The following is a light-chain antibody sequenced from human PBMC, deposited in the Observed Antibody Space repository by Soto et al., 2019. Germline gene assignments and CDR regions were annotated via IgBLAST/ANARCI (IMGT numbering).Light chain of an antibody. CDR3: CSYAGSSTFGVV. J-gene: IGLJ2*01. Sequence: QSALTQPASVSGSPGQSITISCTGTSSDVGSYNLVSWYQQHPGKAPKLMIYEVSKRPSGVSNRFSGSKSGNTASLTISGLQAEDEADYYCCSYAGSSTFGVVFGGGTKDRP. CDR2: EVS. V-gene: IGLV2-23*02. CDR1: SSDVGSYNL.